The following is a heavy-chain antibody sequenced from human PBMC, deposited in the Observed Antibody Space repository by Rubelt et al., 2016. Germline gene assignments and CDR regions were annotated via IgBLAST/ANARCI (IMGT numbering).Heavy chain of an antibody. CDR2: INKDGSGD. D-gene: IGHD5-18*01. J-gene: IGHJ4*02. CDR3: GCGEYAYGYDY. V-gene: IGHV3-7*03. Sequence: VQLVESGGGLVQPGGSLRLSCAASGCTLSPSWMSWVRQAPGKGLEWVAQINKDGSGDHYVDSVKGRFTISRGNAWNSRYLQMKSRRAEDTAVYDCGCGEYAYGYDYWGQGTLVTV. CDR1: GCTLSPSW.